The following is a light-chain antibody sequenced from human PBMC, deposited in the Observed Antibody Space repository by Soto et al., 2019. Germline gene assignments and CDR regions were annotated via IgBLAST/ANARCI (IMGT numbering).Light chain of an antibody. CDR3: QQYDSSTRT. V-gene: IGKV3-20*01. Sequence: EIVLTQSPGSLSLSPGERVTLSCRASQSVSSSYLAWYQQEPGQAPRLLIYGASSRATGIPDRFSGSGSGTDFTLTISILEPEDCAVYYCQQYDSSTRTFGQGTKVEIK. CDR1: QSVSSSY. J-gene: IGKJ1*01. CDR2: GAS.